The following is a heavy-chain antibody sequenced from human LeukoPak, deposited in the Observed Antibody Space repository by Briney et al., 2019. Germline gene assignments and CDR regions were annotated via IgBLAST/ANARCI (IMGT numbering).Heavy chain of an antibody. D-gene: IGHD6-19*01. CDR1: GFTFSSYA. Sequence: PGGSLRLSCAASGFTFSSYAMSWVRQAPGKGLEWVSAISGSGGSTYYADSVKGRFTISRDNSKNTLYLQMNSLRAEDTAVYYCASNAEWYSSGAADYWGQGTLVTVSS. CDR2: ISGSGGST. V-gene: IGHV3-23*01. CDR3: ASNAEWYSSGAADY. J-gene: IGHJ4*02.